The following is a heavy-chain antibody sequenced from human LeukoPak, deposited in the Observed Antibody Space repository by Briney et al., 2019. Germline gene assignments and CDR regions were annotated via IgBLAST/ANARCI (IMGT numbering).Heavy chain of an antibody. CDR2: IYTSGST. D-gene: IGHD1-26*01. Sequence: SETLSLTCTVSGGSISSYYWSWIRQPAGKGLEWIGRIYTSGSTNYNPSLKSRVTMSVDTSKNQFSLKLRFVTAADTAVYYCASPGVGASSSDFDYWGQGTLVTVSS. CDR1: GGSISSYY. CDR3: ASPGVGASSSDFDY. V-gene: IGHV4-4*07. J-gene: IGHJ4*02.